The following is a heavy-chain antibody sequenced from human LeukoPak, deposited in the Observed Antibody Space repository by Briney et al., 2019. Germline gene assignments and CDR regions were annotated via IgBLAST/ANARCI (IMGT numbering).Heavy chain of an antibody. CDR1: GGSFSGYY. V-gene: IGHV4-34*01. CDR2: INYSGTT. J-gene: IGHJ4*02. Sequence: ETDSLTCAVYGGSFSGYYWSWISQSPGKGLEWIGEINYSGTTNYNPSLKSLVTISVDTSKNQLSLKLTSVTAADTAVYYCARGDRYSSHWPFDIWGQGTLVTVSS. D-gene: IGHD6-13*01. CDR3: ARGDRYSSHWPFDI.